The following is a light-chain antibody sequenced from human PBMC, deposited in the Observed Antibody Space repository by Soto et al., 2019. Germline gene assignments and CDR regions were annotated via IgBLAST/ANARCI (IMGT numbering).Light chain of an antibody. CDR2: SAS. CDR1: QSVSSK. J-gene: IGKJ1*01. CDR3: HQYNHLLTWT. Sequence: EIVMTQSPATLSLSPGQRATLSCRASQSVSSKLAWYQQRPGQAPRLLIYSASTRATGIPARFSGSGSGTEFTLTISSLQSEDFAVYSCHQYNHLLTWTLGQGTKVDIK. V-gene: IGKV3-15*01.